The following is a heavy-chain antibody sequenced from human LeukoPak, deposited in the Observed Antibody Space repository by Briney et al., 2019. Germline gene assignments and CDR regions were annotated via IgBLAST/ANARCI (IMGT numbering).Heavy chain of an antibody. D-gene: IGHD5-12*01. J-gene: IGHJ5*02. CDR2: IMPLFGTA. Sequence: ATVKVSCKTSGGTFNNSAISWVRHAPGQGLEWLGGIMPLFGTAGYAQKCQGRVTITTGESTRTVYLELTSLTSDDTAVYFCAGDVHSDYGSGWFDPWGQGTLVSVSS. CDR3: AGDVHSDYGSGWFDP. CDR1: GGTFNNSA. V-gene: IGHV1-69*05.